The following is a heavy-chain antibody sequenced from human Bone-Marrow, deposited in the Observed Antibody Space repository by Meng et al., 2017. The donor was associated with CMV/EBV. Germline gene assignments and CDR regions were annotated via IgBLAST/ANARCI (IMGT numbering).Heavy chain of an antibody. CDR2: ISGSGGST. CDR3: ANTIFGVVIPPPPFDY. D-gene: IGHD3-3*01. Sequence: LSLTCAASGFTFSSYAMSWVRQAPGKGLEWVSAISGSGGSTYYADSVKGRFTISRDNSKDRLYLQMNSLRAEDTAVYYCANTIFGVVIPPPPFDYWGQGTLVTVSS. CDR1: GFTFSSYA. V-gene: IGHV3-23*01. J-gene: IGHJ4*02.